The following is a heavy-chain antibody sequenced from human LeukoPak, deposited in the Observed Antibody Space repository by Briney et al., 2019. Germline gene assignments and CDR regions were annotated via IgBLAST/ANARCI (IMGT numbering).Heavy chain of an antibody. Sequence: GGSLRLSCAASGFTFSSYEMNWVRQAPGKGLELVSYISSSGSTTYYADSVKGRFTISRDNAKNSLYLQMNSLRAEGTAVYYCARDPYYGDYVVWGQGTLVTVSS. CDR2: ISSSGSTT. CDR1: GFTFSSYE. V-gene: IGHV3-48*03. J-gene: IGHJ4*02. D-gene: IGHD4-17*01. CDR3: ARDPYYGDYVV.